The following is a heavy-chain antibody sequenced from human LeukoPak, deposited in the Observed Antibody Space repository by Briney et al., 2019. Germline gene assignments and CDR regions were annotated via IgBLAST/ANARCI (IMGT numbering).Heavy chain of an antibody. CDR2: IYYSGST. CDR1: GCSISSGDYY. J-gene: IGHJ4*02. D-gene: IGHD3-22*01. V-gene: IGHV4-30-4*01. Sequence: SQTLSLTCTVSGCSISSGDYYWSWIRQPPGKGLEWIGYIYYSGSTYYNPSLKSRVTISVDTSKNQFSLKLSSVTAADTAVYYCARDSSGYQGFDYWGQGTLVTVSS. CDR3: ARDSSGYQGFDY.